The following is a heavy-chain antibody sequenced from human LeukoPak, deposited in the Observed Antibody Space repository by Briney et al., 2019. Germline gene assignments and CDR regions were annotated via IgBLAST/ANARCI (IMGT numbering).Heavy chain of an antibody. Sequence: GGSLRLSCGASGFALSSYGMHWVRQAPGKGLEWVAFIRYDGNSKYYVDSVNGRFTISRDNSKHTLYLQMNSPRAEDTAVYYCAKETYDAFDIWGQGTTVTVSS. CDR1: GFALSSYG. J-gene: IGHJ3*02. V-gene: IGHV3-30*02. CDR3: AKETYDAFDI. CDR2: IRYDGNSK.